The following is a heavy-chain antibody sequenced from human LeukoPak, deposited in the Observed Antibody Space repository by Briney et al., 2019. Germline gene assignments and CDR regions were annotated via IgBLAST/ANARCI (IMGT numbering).Heavy chain of an antibody. D-gene: IGHD5-18*01. CDR1: GFNFSNYW. CDR2: INIAGSVT. J-gene: IGHJ4*02. Sequence: GGSLRLSCAASGFNFSNYWMHWVRQAPGKGLEWVSRINIAGSVTTYADSVKGRFTISRDNAKKTLYLQMNSLRAEDTAVYYCAKDRERSYGYYFDYWGQGTLVTVSS. CDR3: AKDRERSYGYYFDY. V-gene: IGHV3-74*01.